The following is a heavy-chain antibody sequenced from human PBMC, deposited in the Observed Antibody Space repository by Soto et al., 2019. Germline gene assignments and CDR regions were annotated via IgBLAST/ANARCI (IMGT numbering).Heavy chain of an antibody. CDR2: ISAYNGNT. D-gene: IGHD3-16*01. CDR1: GYTFTNFG. V-gene: IGHV1-18*01. Sequence: HVQLVQSGAEVKKPGASVKVSCKASGYTFTNFGISWVRQAPGQGLEWMGWISAYNGNTNYAQNFQCRGTRTTDTATSTAYMGLRSLRSGDTAVYYCASWGTAIDYWGHGTLVTVSS. CDR3: ASWGTAIDY. J-gene: IGHJ4*01.